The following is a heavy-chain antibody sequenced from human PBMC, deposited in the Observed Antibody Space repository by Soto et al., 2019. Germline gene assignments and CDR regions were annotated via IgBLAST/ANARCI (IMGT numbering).Heavy chain of an antibody. D-gene: IGHD3-10*02. CDR3: ARSDVNYNVLDY. J-gene: IGHJ4*02. V-gene: IGHV3-11*05. Sequence: QVQLVESGGGLVKPGGSLRLTCTASGFSISDHYMSWIRQAPGKGLEWVSYSSNSGTFTKYADSVKGRFSISRDNAKNLLYLEINSLRGEDTAIYYCARSDVNYNVLDYWGQGTPVTVSS. CDR2: SSNSGTFT. CDR1: GFSISDHY.